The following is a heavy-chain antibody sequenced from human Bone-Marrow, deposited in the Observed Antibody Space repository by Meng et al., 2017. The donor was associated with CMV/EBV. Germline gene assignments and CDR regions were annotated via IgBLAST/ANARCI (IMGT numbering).Heavy chain of an antibody. J-gene: IGHJ6*02. CDR2: INHSGST. Sequence: SETLSLTCTVYGGSFSSHYWTWIRQPPGKGLEWIGEINHSGSTNYNPSLKSRVIISIDTSKNQFSLKLNSVTAADTAVYYCARLVVIAPYGLDVWGQGTTVT. CDR3: ARLVVIAPYGLDV. CDR1: GGSFSSHY. V-gene: IGHV4-34*01. D-gene: IGHD2-21*01.